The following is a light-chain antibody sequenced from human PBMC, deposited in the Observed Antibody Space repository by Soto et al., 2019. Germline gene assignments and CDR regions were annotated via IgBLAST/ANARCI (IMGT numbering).Light chain of an antibody. CDR3: SSYTSSSTPIV. Sequence: QSALTQPASVSGSPGQSITISCTGTSSDVGNYIYVSWYQQHPGKAPKLMIYEVRNRPSGVSNRFSGSKSGNTASLTISGLQAEDEADYYCSSYTSSSTPIVFGTGTKVTVL. CDR1: SSDVGNYIY. J-gene: IGLJ1*01. V-gene: IGLV2-14*01. CDR2: EVR.